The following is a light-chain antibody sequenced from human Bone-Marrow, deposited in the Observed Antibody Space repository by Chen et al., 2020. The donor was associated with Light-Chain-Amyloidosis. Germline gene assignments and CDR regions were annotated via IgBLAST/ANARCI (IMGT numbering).Light chain of an antibody. CDR3: QVWDRSSDRPV. J-gene: IGLJ3*02. CDR2: DDI. Sequence: SYVLTQPSSVSVAPGQTATIACGGNNIGSTSVHWYQQTPGQAPLLVVYDDIDRPSGIPDLLSGSNAGNTATLTISRVEAGDEADYYCQVWDRSSDRPVFGGGTKLTVL. V-gene: IGLV3-21*02. CDR1: NIGSTS.